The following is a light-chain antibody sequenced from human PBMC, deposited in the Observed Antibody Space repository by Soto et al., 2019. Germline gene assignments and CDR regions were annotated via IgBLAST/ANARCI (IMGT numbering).Light chain of an antibody. CDR2: GNS. V-gene: IGLV1-40*01. J-gene: IGLJ2*01. Sequence: QPVLTQPPSVSGAPGQRVTISCTGSSSNIGAGYDVHWYQQLPGTAPKLLIYGNSNRPSGVPDRFSGSKSGTSASLAITGLQAADEADYSCQSYDSSLSGSIFGGGTKLTVL. CDR3: QSYDSSLSGSI. CDR1: SSNIGAGYD.